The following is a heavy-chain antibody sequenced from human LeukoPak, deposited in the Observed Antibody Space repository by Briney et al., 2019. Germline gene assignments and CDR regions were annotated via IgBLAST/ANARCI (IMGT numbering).Heavy chain of an antibody. CDR3: AEGSDFDY. Sequence: GGSLRLSCSASGFTFISDGMGWVRQAPGKGLEWDPAFSGWRGRTYYADSGRGRYTSHRDHPKLTLYLQMKSRTAEDTAVYYCAEGSDFDYWGQGTLVTVSS. V-gene: IGHV3-23*01. CDR1: GFTFISDG. CDR2: FSGWRGRT. J-gene: IGHJ4*02.